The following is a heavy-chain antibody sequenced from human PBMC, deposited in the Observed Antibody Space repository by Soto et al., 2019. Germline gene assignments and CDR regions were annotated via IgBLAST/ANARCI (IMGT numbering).Heavy chain of an antibody. Sequence: QIQLVQSGAEVKKPGASVKVSCKASGYTFTSYAMHWVRQAPGQRLEWMGWFNAGNGNTKYSQKFQGRVTITRDTSASTAYMELSSLRSEDTAVYYCALAGSVSDFDYWGQGTLVTVSS. CDR1: GYTFTSYA. V-gene: IGHV1-3*01. J-gene: IGHJ4*02. CDR3: ALAGSVSDFDY. D-gene: IGHD6-19*01. CDR2: FNAGNGNT.